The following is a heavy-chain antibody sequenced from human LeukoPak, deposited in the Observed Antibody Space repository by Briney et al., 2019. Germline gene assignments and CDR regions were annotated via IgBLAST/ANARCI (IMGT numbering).Heavy chain of an antibody. V-gene: IGHV3-74*01. J-gene: IGHJ4*02. CDR3: ARDGVDYYGSGSYPDY. CDR2: INSDGSST. D-gene: IGHD3-10*01. Sequence: GGSLRLSCAASGFSFSTYWMHWVRQAPGKGLVWVSRINSDGSSTSYADSVKGRFTISRDNAKNTLYLQMNSLRAEDTAVYYCARDGVDYYGSGSYPDYWGQGILVTVSS. CDR1: GFSFSTYW.